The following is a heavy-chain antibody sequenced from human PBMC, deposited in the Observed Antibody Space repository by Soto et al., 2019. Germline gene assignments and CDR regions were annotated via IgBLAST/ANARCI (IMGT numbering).Heavy chain of an antibody. V-gene: IGHV3-53*04. D-gene: IGHD2-15*01. CDR2: IYSGGST. J-gene: IGHJ3*02. Sequence: EVQLVESGGGLVQPGGSLRLSCAASGFTVSSNYMSWVRQAPGKGLEWVSVIYSGGSTYYADSVKGRFTISRHNSKNRLYLQMNSRRAEDTAVYYCARGSAAPRGYAFDIWGQGTMVTVSS. CDR3: ARGSAAPRGYAFDI. CDR1: GFTVSSNY.